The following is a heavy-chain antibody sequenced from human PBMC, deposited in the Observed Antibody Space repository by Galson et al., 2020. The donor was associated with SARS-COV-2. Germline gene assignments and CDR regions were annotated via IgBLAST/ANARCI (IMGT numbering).Heavy chain of an antibody. J-gene: IGHJ4*02. CDR1: GGSISSNNYY. D-gene: IGHD3-10*01. Sequence: ASETLSLTCTVSGGSISSNNYYWGWIRQPPGKGLEWIASLFYTGSTYYNPSLMSRVTISVDTSKNQFSLKLTSVTAADTAVYYCARDSRGYGSGSGKNFEYWGQGSLVTVSS. CDR3: ARDSRGYGSGSGKNFEY. CDR2: LFYTGST. V-gene: IGHV4-39*07.